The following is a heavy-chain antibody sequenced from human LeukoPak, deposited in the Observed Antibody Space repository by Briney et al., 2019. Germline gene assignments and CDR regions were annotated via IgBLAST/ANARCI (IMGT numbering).Heavy chain of an antibody. CDR3: ARARRIQLWLLESYYFDY. CDR1: GYTFTSYD. J-gene: IGHJ4*02. V-gene: IGHV1-8*01. CDR2: MNPNSGNT. Sequence: GASVRVSCKASGYTFTSYDINWVRQATGQGLEWMGWMNPNSGNTGYAQKFQGRVTITRNTSISTAYMGLSSLRSEDTAVYYCARARRIQLWLLESYYFDYWGQGTLVTVSS. D-gene: IGHD5-18*01.